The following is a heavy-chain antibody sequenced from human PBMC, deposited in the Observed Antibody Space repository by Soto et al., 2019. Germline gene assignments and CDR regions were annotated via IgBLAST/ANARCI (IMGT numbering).Heavy chain of an antibody. V-gene: IGHV4-31*03. CDR1: GGSISTGGYY. D-gene: IGHD4-17*01. Sequence: QVQLQESGPGLVKPSQTLSLTCTVSGGSISTGGYYWTWIRQHPGKGLEWIGYIYYSGSTYYNPSIKRRVTISVDTCKNQFSLKLSSVTAADTAVYYCARGLSVTLFDNWGQGTLVTVSS. CDR3: ARGLSVTLFDN. CDR2: IYYSGST. J-gene: IGHJ4*02.